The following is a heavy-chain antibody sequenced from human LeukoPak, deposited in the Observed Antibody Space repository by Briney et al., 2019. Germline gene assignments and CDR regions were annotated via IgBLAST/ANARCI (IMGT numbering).Heavy chain of an antibody. CDR1: GFTFSSYA. CDR3: AKEDSSGWYSKYFDY. V-gene: IGHV3-23*01. CDR2: SGSGGST. J-gene: IGHJ4*02. D-gene: IGHD6-19*01. Sequence: GGSLRLSCAASGFTFSSYAMSWVRQAPGKGREGVSASGSGGSTYYADSVKGRFTISRDNSKNTLYLQMNSLRAEDTAVYYCAKEDSSGWYSKYFDYWGQGTLVTVSS.